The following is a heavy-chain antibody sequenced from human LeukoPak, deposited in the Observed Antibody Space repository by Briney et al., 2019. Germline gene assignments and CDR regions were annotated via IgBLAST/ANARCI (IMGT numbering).Heavy chain of an antibody. V-gene: IGHV1-69*01. Sequence: KISCKGSGYSFTSYWIGWVRQAPGQGLEWMGGIIPIFGTANYAQKFQGRVTITADESTSTAYMELSSLRSEDTAVYYCARPQYQLRSMYYFDYWGQGTLVTVSS. CDR1: GYSFTSYW. CDR2: IIPIFGTA. D-gene: IGHD2-2*01. J-gene: IGHJ4*02. CDR3: ARPQYQLRSMYYFDY.